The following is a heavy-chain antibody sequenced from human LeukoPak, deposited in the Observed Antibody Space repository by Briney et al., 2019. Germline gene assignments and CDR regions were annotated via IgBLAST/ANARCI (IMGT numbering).Heavy chain of an antibody. CDR2: IRSKAYGGTT. V-gene: IGHV3-49*04. Sequence: GGSLRLSCAATGFTFGDYAMSWVRQAPGKGLEWVGFIRSKAYGGTTEYAASVKGRFTISRDDSKSIAYLQMNSLKTEDTAVYYCTSDYDAAGVLVNYYYGMDVWGQGTTVTVSS. J-gene: IGHJ6*02. CDR3: TSDYDAAGVLVNYYYGMDV. CDR1: GFTFGDYA. D-gene: IGHD3-10*01.